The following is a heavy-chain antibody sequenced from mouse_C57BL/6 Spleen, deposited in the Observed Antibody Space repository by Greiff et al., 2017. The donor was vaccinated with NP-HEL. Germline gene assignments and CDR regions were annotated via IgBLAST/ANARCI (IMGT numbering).Heavy chain of an antibody. V-gene: IGHV1-26*01. D-gene: IGHD2-14*01. J-gene: IGHJ4*01. Sequence: EVQLQQSGPELVKPGASVKISCKASGYTFTDYYMNWVKQSHGKSLEWIGDINPNNGGTSYNQKFKGKATLTVDKSSSTAYMELRSLTSEDSAVYYCAREGIGVYAMDYWGQGTSVTVSS. CDR1: GYTFTDYY. CDR3: AREGIGVYAMDY. CDR2: INPNNGGT.